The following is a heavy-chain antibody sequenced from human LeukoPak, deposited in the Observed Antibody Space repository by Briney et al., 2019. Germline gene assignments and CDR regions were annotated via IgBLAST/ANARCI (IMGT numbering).Heavy chain of an antibody. CDR2: ISSSSSTI. V-gene: IGHV3-48*02. CDR3: ERGGAIVATISAFDI. CDR1: GFTFSSYS. Sequence: GGSLRLSCAASGFTFSSYSMNWVRQAPGKGLEWVSYISSSSSTIYYADSVKGRFTISRDNAKNSLYLQMNSLRDEDTAVYYCERGGAIVATISAFDIWGQGTMVTVSS. J-gene: IGHJ3*02. D-gene: IGHD5-12*01.